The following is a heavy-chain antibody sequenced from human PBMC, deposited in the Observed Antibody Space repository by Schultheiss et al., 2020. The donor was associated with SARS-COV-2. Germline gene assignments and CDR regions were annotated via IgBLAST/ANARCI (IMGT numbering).Heavy chain of an antibody. J-gene: IGHJ4*02. D-gene: IGHD3-22*01. V-gene: IGHV4-59*12. CDR3: ARGATGAPYYYDSSGYYFDF. CDR2: IYYSGST. CDR1: GGSISRYC. Sequence: SETLSLTCTVSGGSISRYCWSWIRQPPGKGLEWIGYIYYSGSTYYNLSLKSRVSISVDTSKNQFSLKLSSVTAADTAVYYCARGATGAPYYYDSSGYYFDFWGQGSLVTVSS.